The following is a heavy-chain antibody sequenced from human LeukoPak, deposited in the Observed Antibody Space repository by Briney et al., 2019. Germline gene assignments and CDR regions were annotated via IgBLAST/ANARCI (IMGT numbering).Heavy chain of an antibody. CDR2: ISGTDNNT. J-gene: IGHJ4*02. CDR1: GFTFSGYA. D-gene: IGHD6-13*01. V-gene: IGHV3-23*01. Sequence: TGGSLRLSCAASGFTFSGYAMTWVRQAPGEGLEWVSTISGTDNNTYYADSVKGRSTVSRDNSKNTLYLQMNSLRAEDTAVYYCAKGSGSSWPTFDYWGQGTLVTVSS. CDR3: AKGSGSSWPTFDY.